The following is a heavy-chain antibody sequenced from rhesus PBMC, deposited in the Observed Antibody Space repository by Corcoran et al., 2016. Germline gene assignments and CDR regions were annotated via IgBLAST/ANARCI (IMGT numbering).Heavy chain of an antibody. D-gene: IGHD2-8*01. Sequence: RGVQSGAEVKKPGSSVKVSCKASGYTFTDYYMHWVRQAPRQGLEWMGWINPYNGNTKYAQKFQGRVTMTRDTSTSTAYMELSSLRSEDTAVYYCARDGDIGYCSGGVCFPPYNRFDVWGPGVLVTVSS. CDR2: INPYNGNT. CDR3: ARDGDIGYCSGGVCFPPYNRFDV. CDR1: GYTFTDYY. J-gene: IGHJ5-1*01. V-gene: IGHV1S2*01.